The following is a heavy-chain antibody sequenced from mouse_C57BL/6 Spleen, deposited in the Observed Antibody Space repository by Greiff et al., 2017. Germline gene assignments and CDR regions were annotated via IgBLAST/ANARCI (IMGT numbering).Heavy chain of an antibody. V-gene: IGHV14-2*01. CDR1: GFHIKDYS. CDR3: APHYYGSSPTRYFDV. CDR2: VDPEDGET. D-gene: IGHD1-1*01. J-gene: IGHJ1*03. Sequence: VQMKESGAELVKPGASVKLSCTASGFHIKDYSMHWVKQRTEQGLEGIGRVDPEDGETKYAPKFQGKATIKADTSSNTAYLQLSSLTSEDTAVYYCAPHYYGSSPTRYFDVWGTGTTVTVSS.